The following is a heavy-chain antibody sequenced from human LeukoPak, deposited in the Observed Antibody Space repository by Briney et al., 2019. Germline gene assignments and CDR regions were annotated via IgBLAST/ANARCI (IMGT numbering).Heavy chain of an antibody. J-gene: IGHJ3*02. CDR1: GGTFSSYA. V-gene: IGHV1-69*06. CDR3: ASGGVGAFDI. Sequence: ASVKVSCKASGGTFSSYAISWVRQAPGHGLEWMGGIIPIFGTANYAQKFQGRVTITADKSTNTAYMELSSLRSEDTAVYYCASGGVGAFDIGGQGTMVTVSS. CDR2: IIPIFGTA. D-gene: IGHD3-16*01.